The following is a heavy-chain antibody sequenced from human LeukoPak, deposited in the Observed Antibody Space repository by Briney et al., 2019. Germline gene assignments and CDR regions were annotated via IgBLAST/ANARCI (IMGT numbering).Heavy chain of an antibody. J-gene: IGHJ6*02. CDR1: GFTFDDYA. CDR2: ISWNSGSI. CDR3: AKDIGYSSGWYRYYYYGMDV. Sequence: QPGRSLRLSCAASGFTFDDYAMHWVRQAPGKGLEWVSGISWNSGSIGYADSVKGRFTISRDNAKNSLYLQMNSLRAEDTALYYCAKDIGYSSGWYRYYYYGMDVWGQGTTVTVSS. V-gene: IGHV3-9*01. D-gene: IGHD6-19*01.